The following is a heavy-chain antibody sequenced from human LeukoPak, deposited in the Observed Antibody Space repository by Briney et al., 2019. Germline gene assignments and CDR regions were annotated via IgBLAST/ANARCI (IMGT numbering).Heavy chain of an antibody. V-gene: IGHV4-30-4*01. CDR2: IYYSGST. J-gene: IGHJ4*02. CDR3: ASGPYYYDSSGYSDY. Sequence: KPSETLSLTCTVSGGSISSGDYYWSWIRQPPGKGLEWIGYIYYSGSTYYNPSLKSRVTISVDTFKNQFSLKLSSVTAADTAMYYCASGPYYYDSSGYSDYWGQGTLVTVSS. CDR1: GGSISSGDYY. D-gene: IGHD3-22*01.